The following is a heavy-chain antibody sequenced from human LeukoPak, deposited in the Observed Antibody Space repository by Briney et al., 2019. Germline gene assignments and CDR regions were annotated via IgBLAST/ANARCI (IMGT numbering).Heavy chain of an antibody. CDR2: TYYRSKWYN. D-gene: IGHD1-26*01. Sequence: SQTLSLTCAISGDSVSSNSAAWNWIRQSPSRGLEWLGRTYYRSKWYNDYAVSVKSRITINPDTSKNQFSLQLNSVTPEDTAVYYCARGGSIVGATYNWFDPWGQGTLVTVSS. V-gene: IGHV6-1*01. CDR3: ARGGSIVGATYNWFDP. CDR1: GDSVSSNSAA. J-gene: IGHJ5*02.